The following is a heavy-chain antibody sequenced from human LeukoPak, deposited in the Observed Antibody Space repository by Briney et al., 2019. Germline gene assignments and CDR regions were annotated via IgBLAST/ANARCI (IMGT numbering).Heavy chain of an antibody. D-gene: IGHD3-22*01. V-gene: IGHV1-69*04. Sequence: SVKVSCKASGGTFSSYAISWVRQAPGQGLEWMGRIIPILGIANYAQKFQGRVTITADKSTSTAYMELSSLGSEDTAVYYCARDYYDSSGHMGYFDYWGQGTLVTVSS. CDR3: ARDYYDSSGHMGYFDY. J-gene: IGHJ4*02. CDR2: IIPILGIA. CDR1: GGTFSSYA.